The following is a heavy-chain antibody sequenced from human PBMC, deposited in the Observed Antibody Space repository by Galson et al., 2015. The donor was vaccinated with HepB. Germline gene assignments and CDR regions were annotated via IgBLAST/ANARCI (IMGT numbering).Heavy chain of an antibody. V-gene: IGHV7-4-1*02. J-gene: IGHJ6*02. D-gene: IGHD2/OR15-2a*01. CDR1: GYTFTGYY. Sequence: SVKVSCKASGYTFTGYYMHWVRQAPGQGLEWMGWINTNTGNPTYAQGFTGRFVFSLDTSVSTAYLQISSLKAEDTAVYYCARNRTIALPYLTYYYGMDVWGQGTTVTVSS. CDR3: ARNRTIALPYLTYYYGMDV. CDR2: INTNTGNP.